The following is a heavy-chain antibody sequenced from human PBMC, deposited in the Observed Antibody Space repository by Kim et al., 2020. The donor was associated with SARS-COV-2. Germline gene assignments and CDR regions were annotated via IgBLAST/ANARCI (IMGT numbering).Heavy chain of an antibody. CDR3: ARPPVEGRRYGV. Sequence: SETLSLTCAVSGGSVSSNIYNWVCIPPRQGKELVCNVSNNGSASSYYSPYLKSTVTISVDTSKIHFVLRLSTVADAAAALFSGARPPVEGRRYGVW. CDR1: GGSVSSNIYN. D-gene: IGHD3-16*01. J-gene: IGHJ3*01. CDR2: NNGSASS. V-gene: IGHV4-39*02.